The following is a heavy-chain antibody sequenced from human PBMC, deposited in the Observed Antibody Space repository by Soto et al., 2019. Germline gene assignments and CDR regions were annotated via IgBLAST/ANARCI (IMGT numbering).Heavy chain of an antibody. Sequence: GGSLRLSCAGSGFTFSNYAMSWVRQAPEKGLEWVSGISASGGATYYADSVKGRFTISRDNSKNTHSLQMNSLRAEDTVVYYCAKDPNGDYLGGFEFRGHGTTVTVSS. CDR1: GFTFSNYA. CDR3: AKDPNGDYLGGFEF. J-gene: IGHJ6*02. V-gene: IGHV3-23*01. D-gene: IGHD4-17*01. CDR2: ISASGGAT.